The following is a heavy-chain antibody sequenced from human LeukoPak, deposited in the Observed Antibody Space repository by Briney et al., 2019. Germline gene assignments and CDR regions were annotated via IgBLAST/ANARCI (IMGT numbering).Heavy chain of an antibody. CDR2: IYYSGST. V-gene: IGHV4-31*03. CDR1: GGSFSSGGYY. CDR3: ARGYYGSGRGRYFDY. Sequence: SETRSLTCTVSGGSFSSGGYYWSWIRQHPGKGLEWIGYIYYSGSTYYNPSLKSRVTISVDTSKNQFSLKLSSVTAADTAVYYCARGYYGSGRGRYFDYWGQGTLVTVSS. J-gene: IGHJ4*02. D-gene: IGHD3-10*01.